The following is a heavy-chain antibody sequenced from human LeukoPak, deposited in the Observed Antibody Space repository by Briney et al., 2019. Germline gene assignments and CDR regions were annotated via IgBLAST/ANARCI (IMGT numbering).Heavy chain of an antibody. CDR3: ASERSSGYYTDDAFDI. V-gene: IGHV5-51*01. Sequence: RESLKISCKASGYSFTSYWIGWVRQMPEKGLVRMGIIYPGDSDTRYSPYFQAQVTISADKSISTAYLQWSRMKASDTAMSSGASERSSGYYTDDAFDIWGQGTMVTVSS. J-gene: IGHJ3*02. D-gene: IGHD3-22*01. CDR1: GYSFTSYW. CDR2: IYPGDSDT.